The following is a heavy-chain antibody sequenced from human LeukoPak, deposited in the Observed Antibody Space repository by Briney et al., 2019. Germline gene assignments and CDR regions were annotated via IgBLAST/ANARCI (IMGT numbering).Heavy chain of an antibody. D-gene: IGHD2-2*01. CDR2: IYYSGST. CDR1: GGSISSYY. V-gene: IGHV4-59*08. CDR3: ARHGPSCSSTSCPLDY. J-gene: IGHJ4*02. Sequence: PSETLSLTCTVSGGSISSYYWSWIRQPPGKGLEWLGYIYYSGSTNYNPSLKSRVTISVDTSKNQFSLKLSSVTAADTAVYYCARHGPSCSSTSCPLDYWGQGTLVTVSS.